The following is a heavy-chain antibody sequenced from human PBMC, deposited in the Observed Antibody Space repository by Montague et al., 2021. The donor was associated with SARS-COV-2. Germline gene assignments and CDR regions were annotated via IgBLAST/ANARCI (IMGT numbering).Heavy chain of an antibody. Sequence: SETLSLTCTVSGGSTSSSSYYWGWIRQPPGKGLEWIGSIYYSGSTYCNPSLKSRVTISVDTSKNQFSLKLSSVTAADTAVYYCAGLGSPRITIFGVVTHNWFDPWGQGTLVTVSS. CDR3: AGLGSPRITIFGVVTHNWFDP. V-gene: IGHV4-39*01. J-gene: IGHJ5*02. D-gene: IGHD3-3*01. CDR1: GGSTSSSSYY. CDR2: IYYSGST.